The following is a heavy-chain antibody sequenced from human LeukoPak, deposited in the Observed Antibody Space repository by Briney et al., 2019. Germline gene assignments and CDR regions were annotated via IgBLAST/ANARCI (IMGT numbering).Heavy chain of an antibody. D-gene: IGHD1-1*01. CDR2: TYYRSKWYN. J-gene: IGHJ5*02. V-gene: IGHV6-1*01. Sequence: SQTLSLTCAISGDSVSSISAAWNWIRQSPWRGLEWLGRTYYRSKWYNDYAVSVKSRITINPDTSKKQFSLQLNSVTPEDTAVYYCVRGGSIGRSNWFDPWGQGTLVTVSS. CDR3: VRGGSIGRSNWFDP. CDR1: GDSVSSISAA.